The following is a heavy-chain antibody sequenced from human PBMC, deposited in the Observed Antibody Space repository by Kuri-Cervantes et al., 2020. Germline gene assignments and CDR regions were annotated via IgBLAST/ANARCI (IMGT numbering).Heavy chain of an antibody. CDR3: ARMTTVTRDGYYYYGMDV. CDR2: IYYSGST. D-gene: IGHD4-17*01. V-gene: IGHV4-59*13. CDR1: GGSFSGYY. Sequence: SETLSLTCAVYGGSFSGYYWSWIRQPPGKGLEWIGYIYYSGSTNYNPSLKSRVTISVDTSKNQFSLKLSSVTAADTAVYYCARMTTVTRDGYYYYGMDVWGQGTTVTVSS. J-gene: IGHJ6*02.